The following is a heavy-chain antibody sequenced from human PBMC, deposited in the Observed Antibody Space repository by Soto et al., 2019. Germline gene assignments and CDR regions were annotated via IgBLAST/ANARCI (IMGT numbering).Heavy chain of an antibody. J-gene: IGHJ4*02. V-gene: IGHV1-69*06. CDR3: ARVRLFNRSSGGYFDY. CDR2: IIPIFGTA. Sequence: QVQLVQSGAEVKKPGSSVKVSCKASGGTFSSYAISWVRQAPGQGLEWMGGIIPIFGTANYAQKFQGRVTITAEKSTSTAYMELSSLRSEDTAVYYCARVRLFNRSSGGYFDYWGQGTLVTVSS. CDR1: GGTFSSYA. D-gene: IGHD6-6*01.